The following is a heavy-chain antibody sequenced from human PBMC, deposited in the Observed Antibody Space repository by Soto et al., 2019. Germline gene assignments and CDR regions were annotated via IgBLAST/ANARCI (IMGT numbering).Heavy chain of an antibody. J-gene: IGHJ4*02. D-gene: IGHD6-13*01. Sequence: ASVKVSCKASGGTFSSYTISWVRQAPGQGLEWMGRIIPILGIANYAQKFQGRVTITADKSTSTAYMELSSLRSEDTAVYYCARGEKPSYSNPFDYWGQGNLVTVSS. CDR2: IIPILGIA. CDR1: GGTFSSYT. V-gene: IGHV1-69*02. CDR3: ARGEKPSYSNPFDY.